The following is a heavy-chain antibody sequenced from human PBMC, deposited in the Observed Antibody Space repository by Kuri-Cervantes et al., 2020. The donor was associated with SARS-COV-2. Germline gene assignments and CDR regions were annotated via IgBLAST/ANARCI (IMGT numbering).Heavy chain of an antibody. Sequence: SETLSLTCAVYGGSFSGYYWSWIRQPPGKGLEWIGEINHSGSTNYNPSLKSQVTISVDTSKNQFSLKLSSVTAADTAVYYCARDVIAVAGTDYYCGMDVWGQGTTVTVSS. CDR2: INHSGST. D-gene: IGHD6-19*01. CDR3: ARDVIAVAGTDYYCGMDV. CDR1: GGSFSGYY. J-gene: IGHJ6*02. V-gene: IGHV4-34*01.